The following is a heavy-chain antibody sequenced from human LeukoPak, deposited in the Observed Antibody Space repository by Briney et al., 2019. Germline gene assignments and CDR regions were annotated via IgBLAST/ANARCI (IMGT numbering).Heavy chain of an antibody. CDR2: IYSGGNT. CDR3: ARGDVHNPHDFDY. CDR1: GFTVSSNY. D-gene: IGHD1-1*01. J-gene: IGHJ4*02. Sequence: GGSLRLSCAASGFTVSSNYMNWVRQAPGKGLEWVSVIYSGGNTYYADSVKGRFTISRDNSKNTLYLQMNSLRPEDTAVYYCARGDVHNPHDFDYWGQGTLVTVSS. V-gene: IGHV3-53*01.